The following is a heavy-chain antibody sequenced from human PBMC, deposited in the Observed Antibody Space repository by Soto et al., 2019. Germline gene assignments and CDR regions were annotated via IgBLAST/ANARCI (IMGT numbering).Heavy chain of an antibody. V-gene: IGHV4-34*01. CDR3: ARGHVTDTILGARNYYYGMDV. CDR2: INHSGST. D-gene: IGHD2-21*02. CDR1: GGSFSGYY. Sequence: SETLSLTCAVYGGSFSGYYWSWIRQPPGKGLEWIGEINHSGSTNYDPSLKSRVTISVDTSKNQFSLKLSSVTAADTAVYYCARGHVTDTILGARNYYYGMDVWGQGTTVTVSS. J-gene: IGHJ6*02.